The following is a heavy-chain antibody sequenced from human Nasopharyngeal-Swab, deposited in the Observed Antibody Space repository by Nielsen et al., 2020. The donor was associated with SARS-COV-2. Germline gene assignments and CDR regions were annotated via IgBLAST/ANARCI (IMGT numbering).Heavy chain of an antibody. CDR2: ISYDGSIK. V-gene: IGHV3-30-3*01. CDR1: GFTFSSYA. Sequence: GESLKISCAASGFTFSSYAMHWVRQAPGKGLEWVAVISYDGSIKKSADSVEGRFTISRDNSKNTLYLQMNSLRTDDTAVYYCARGGSSGESSFDYWGQGTLVTVS. D-gene: IGHD5-12*01. J-gene: IGHJ4*02. CDR3: ARGGSSGESSFDY.